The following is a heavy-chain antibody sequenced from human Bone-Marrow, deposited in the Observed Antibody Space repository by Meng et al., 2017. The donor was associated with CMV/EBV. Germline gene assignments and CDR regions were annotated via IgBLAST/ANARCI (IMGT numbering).Heavy chain of an antibody. J-gene: IGHJ3*02. D-gene: IGHD2-2*01. Sequence: GESLKISCAASGFTVSSNYMNWVRQAPGKGLEWVSSISSSSSYIYYADSVKGRFTISRDNAKNSLYLQMNSLRAEDTAVYYCAGYCSSTSCHWYAFDIRGQGTMVTVSS. CDR3: AGYCSSTSCHWYAFDI. CDR1: GFTVSSNY. CDR2: ISSSSSYI. V-gene: IGHV3-21*01.